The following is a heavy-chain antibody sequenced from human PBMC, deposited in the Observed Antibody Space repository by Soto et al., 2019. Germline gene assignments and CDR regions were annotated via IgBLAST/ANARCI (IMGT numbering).Heavy chain of an antibody. CDR2: IYYSGST. Sequence: QVQLQESGPGLVKPSQTLSLTCTVSGGSISSGDYYWSWIRQPPGKGLEWIGYIYYSGSTYYNPSLXRXVXISXDTAQTQFSLKLSSVTAADTAVYYCARASPVVTDVWGQGTTVTVSS. CDR1: GGSISSGDYY. V-gene: IGHV4-30-4*01. J-gene: IGHJ6*02. CDR3: ARASPVVTDV. D-gene: IGHD5-18*01.